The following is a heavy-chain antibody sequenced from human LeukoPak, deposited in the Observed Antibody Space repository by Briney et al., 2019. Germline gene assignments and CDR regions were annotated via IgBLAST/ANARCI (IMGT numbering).Heavy chain of an antibody. J-gene: IGHJ5*02. CDR3: ARVKNYYDSGSYFNRGWFDP. D-gene: IGHD3-10*01. CDR2: INHSEST. CDR1: GGSFSDYY. V-gene: IGHV4-34*01. Sequence: SETLSLTCAVFGGSFSDYYWSWIRQPPGKGLEWIGEINHSESTNYNPSLKGRVTISVDTSKKQFSLKLSSVTAADTAMYYCARVKNYYDSGSYFNRGWFDPWGQGTLVTVSS.